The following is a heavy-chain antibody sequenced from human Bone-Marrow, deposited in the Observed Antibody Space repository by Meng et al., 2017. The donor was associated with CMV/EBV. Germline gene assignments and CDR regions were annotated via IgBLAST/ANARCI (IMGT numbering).Heavy chain of an antibody. CDR3: ARDKYSNSYDR. D-gene: IGHD6-6*01. J-gene: IGHJ4*02. Sequence: ASVKVSCKASGYTFTSYYMHWVRQAPGQGLEWMGVINPSGGSKSYAQKFQGRVTMTRDTSTSTVFMKLNSLTAEDTAVYYCARDKYSNSYDRWGQASLATASS. CDR1: GYTFTSYY. V-gene: IGHV1-46*01. CDR2: INPSGGSK.